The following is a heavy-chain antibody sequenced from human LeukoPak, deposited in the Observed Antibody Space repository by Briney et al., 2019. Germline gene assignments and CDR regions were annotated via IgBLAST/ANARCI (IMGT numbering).Heavy chain of an antibody. V-gene: IGHV3-23*01. Sequence: PGGSLRLSCAASGFTFSSYAMSWVRQAPGKGLEWVSAISGSGGSTYYADSVKGRFTISRDNPKNTMYLQMNSLRAEDTAVYYCAKRIQSAMAMGYWGQGTLVTVSS. CDR2: ISGSGGST. CDR1: GFTFSSYA. J-gene: IGHJ4*02. D-gene: IGHD5-18*01. CDR3: AKRIQSAMAMGY.